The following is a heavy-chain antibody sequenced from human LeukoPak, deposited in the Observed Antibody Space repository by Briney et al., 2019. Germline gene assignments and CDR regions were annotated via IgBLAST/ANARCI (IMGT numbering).Heavy chain of an antibody. CDR2: ISSSSSYI. D-gene: IGHD4-17*01. CDR3: ARDNDYGDYTDY. J-gene: IGHJ4*02. Sequence: SGGSLRLSCAASGFTFGSYSMNWVRQAPGKGLEWVSSISSSSSYIYYADSVKGRFTISRDNAKNSLYLQMNSLRAEDTAVYYCARDNDYGDYTDYWGQGTLVTVSS. V-gene: IGHV3-21*01. CDR1: GFTFGSYS.